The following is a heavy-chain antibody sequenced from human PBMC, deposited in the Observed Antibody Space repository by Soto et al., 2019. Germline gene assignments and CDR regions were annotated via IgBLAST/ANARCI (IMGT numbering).Heavy chain of an antibody. J-gene: IGHJ3*02. CDR3: VRDVASPGISGSWGAFDI. CDR1: GGSISNYF. V-gene: IGHV4-4*07. CDR2: IYSSGST. Sequence: QVQLHESGPGLVKPSETLSLICTVSGGSISNYFWTWIRQPAGKGLEWLGRIYSSGSTVYNASLRSRVAMSVATSMNQFSLKLTSMTAADTAVYYCVRDVASPGISGSWGAFDIWGQGTMVTVSS. D-gene: IGHD1-20*01.